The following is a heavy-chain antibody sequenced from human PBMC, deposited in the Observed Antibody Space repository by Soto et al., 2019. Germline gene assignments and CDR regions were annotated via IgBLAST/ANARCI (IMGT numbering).Heavy chain of an antibody. V-gene: IGHV4-30-2*01. CDR2: IYHSGST. D-gene: IGHD3-16*01. CDR1: GGSINTATHS. CDR3: ASGGGVPTTGDDY. J-gene: IGHJ4*02. Sequence: QLQLQESGSGLVKPSQTLSLTCAVSGGSINTATHSWSWIRQPPGKGLEWIGYIYHSGSTYYNPSVTSRVTSSRYTSHHQFSLGLSSVPAADTAVYYLASGGGVPTTGDDYWGQGILVTVSS.